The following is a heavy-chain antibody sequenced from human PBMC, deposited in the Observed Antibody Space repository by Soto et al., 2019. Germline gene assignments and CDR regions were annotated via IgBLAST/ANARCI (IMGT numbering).Heavy chain of an antibody. D-gene: IGHD1-26*01. CDR3: ASDLVGASDSYGLDV. Sequence: GGSLRLSCAASGFTFSNYGMHWVRQAPGKGLEWVAIIWHDGNNKYYADSVRGRFIISRDNSKNRLYLQMNSLRAGDTAVYYCASDLVGASDSYGLDVWGQGTPVTVSS. CDR2: IWHDGNNK. J-gene: IGHJ6*02. CDR1: GFTFSNYG. V-gene: IGHV3-33*01.